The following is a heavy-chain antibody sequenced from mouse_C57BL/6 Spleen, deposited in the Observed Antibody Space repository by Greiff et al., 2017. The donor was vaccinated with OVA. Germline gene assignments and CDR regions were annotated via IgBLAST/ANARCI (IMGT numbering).Heavy chain of an antibody. CDR2: IYPGDGDT. J-gene: IGHJ2*01. V-gene: IGHV1-80*01. Sequence: VQLQQSGAELVKPGASVKISCKASGYAFSSYWMNWVKQRPGQGLEWIGQIYPGDGDTNYNGKFKGKATLTADKSSSTAYMQLSSLTSEDSAVYFCARWGTTVVFDYWGQGTTLTVSS. CDR3: ARWGTTVVFDY. D-gene: IGHD1-1*01. CDR1: GYAFSSYW.